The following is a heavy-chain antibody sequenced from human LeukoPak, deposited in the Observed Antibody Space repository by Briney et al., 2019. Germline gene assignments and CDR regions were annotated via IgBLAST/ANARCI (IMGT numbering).Heavy chain of an antibody. Sequence: SETLSLTCAVSGYSISSSNWWGWIRQPPGKGLEWIGYIYYSGSTYYNPSLKSRVTMSVDTSKNQFSLKLSSVTAVDTAVYYCARDNYDSSGYYSLRWFDPWGQGTLVTVSS. J-gene: IGHJ5*02. CDR2: IYYSGST. D-gene: IGHD3-22*01. V-gene: IGHV4-28*03. CDR3: ARDNYDSSGYYSLRWFDP. CDR1: GYSISSSNW.